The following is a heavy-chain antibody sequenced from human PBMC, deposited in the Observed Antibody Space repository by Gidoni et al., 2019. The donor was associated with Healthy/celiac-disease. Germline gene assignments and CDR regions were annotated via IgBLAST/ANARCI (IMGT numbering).Heavy chain of an antibody. J-gene: IGHJ4*02. V-gene: IGHV3-9*01. CDR3: AKALVAVAGTFFDY. CDR2: ISWNSGSI. CDR1: GFTFDAYA. Sequence: EVQLVESGGGLVQPGRSLRLSCAASGFTFDAYAMHWFRQAPGKGLEWVSGISWNSGSIGYADSVKGRFTISRDNAKNSLYLQMNSLRAEDTALYYCAKALVAVAGTFFDYWGQGTLVTVSS. D-gene: IGHD6-19*01.